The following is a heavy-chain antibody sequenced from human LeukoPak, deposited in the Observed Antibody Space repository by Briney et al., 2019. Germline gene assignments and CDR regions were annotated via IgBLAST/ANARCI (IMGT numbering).Heavy chain of an antibody. CDR2: INSDGSST. CDR3: ARAERSSSWYKGAFDI. J-gene: IGHJ3*02. CDR1: GFPFSDYW. D-gene: IGHD6-13*01. V-gene: IGHV3-74*01. Sequence: GGSLRLSCAASGFPFSDYWMHWVRQAPGKGLVWVSRINSDGSSTSYADSVKGRFTISRDNAKNTLYLQMNSLRAEDTAVYYCARAERSSSWYKGAFDIWGQGTMVTVSS.